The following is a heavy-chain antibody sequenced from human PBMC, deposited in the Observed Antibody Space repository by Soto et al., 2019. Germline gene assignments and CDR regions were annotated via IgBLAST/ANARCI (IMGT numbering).Heavy chain of an antibody. Sequence: EVQLLESGGGLVQPGGSLRLSCAASGFTFSNHAMSWVRQAPGRGLEWVSTISASAGSTYYADFVKGRFIISRDNSENTLYLQMDSLRGADTALYYCAKAYQRYGDYDSWCQGTLVTVSS. CDR1: GFTFSNHA. CDR2: ISASAGST. J-gene: IGHJ5*01. CDR3: AKAYQRYGDYDS. V-gene: IGHV3-23*01. D-gene: IGHD4-17*01.